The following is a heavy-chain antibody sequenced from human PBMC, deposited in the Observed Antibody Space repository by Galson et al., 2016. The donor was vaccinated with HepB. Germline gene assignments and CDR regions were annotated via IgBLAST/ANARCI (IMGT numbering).Heavy chain of an antibody. V-gene: IGHV1-69*13. D-gene: IGHD3-10*01. CDR1: GGTFNTYA. CDR3: ARRSSWFGEFLSFADY. J-gene: IGHJ4*02. Sequence: SVKVSCKASGGTFNTYAISWVRQAPGQGLEWMGGIIPSFGTARYAQKFQGRVTISADESTSTAYMELSSLRFEDTAVYYCARRSSWFGEFLSFADYWGQGILVTVS. CDR2: IIPSFGTA.